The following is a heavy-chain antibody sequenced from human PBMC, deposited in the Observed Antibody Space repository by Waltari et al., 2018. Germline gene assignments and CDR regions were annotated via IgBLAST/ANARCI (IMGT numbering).Heavy chain of an antibody. J-gene: IGHJ4*02. CDR3: ARGSSQYSSSWYY. Sequence: QVQLQQWGAGLLKPSENLSLTCAVYGGSFSDTSWRWNPQPPGKGLEWIGEINHSGSTNYNPSLKSRVTISVDTSKNQFSLKLSSVTAADTAVYYCARGSSQYSSSWYYWGQGTLVTVSS. V-gene: IGHV4-34*01. D-gene: IGHD6-13*01. CDR1: GGSFSDTS. CDR2: INHSGST.